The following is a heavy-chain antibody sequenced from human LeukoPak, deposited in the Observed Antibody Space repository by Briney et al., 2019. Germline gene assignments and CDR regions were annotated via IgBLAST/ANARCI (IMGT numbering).Heavy chain of an antibody. CDR3: ARRAGYCSSTSCYTGAGWFDP. CDR1: GGTFSSYA. D-gene: IGHD2-2*02. V-gene: IGHV1-69*04. CDR2: IIPILGIA. Sequence: ASVKVSCKASGGTFSSYAISWVRQAPGQGLEWMGRIIPILGIANYAQKFQGRVTITADKSTSTAYMELSSLRSEDTAVYYCARRAGYCSSTSCYTGAGWFDPWGQGTLVTVSS. J-gene: IGHJ5*02.